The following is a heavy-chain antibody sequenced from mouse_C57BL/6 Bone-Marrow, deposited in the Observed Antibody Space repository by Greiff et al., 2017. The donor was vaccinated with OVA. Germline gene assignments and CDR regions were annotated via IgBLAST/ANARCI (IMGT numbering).Heavy chain of an antibody. CDR2: IHPNSGST. CDR3: AARGTGSSFDY. V-gene: IGHV1-64*01. CDR1: GYTFTSYW. Sequence: QVQLQQPGAELVKPGASVKLSCKASGYTFTSYWMHWVKQRPGQGLEWIGMIHPNSGSTNYNEKFKSKATLTVDKSSSTAYMQLSSLTSEDSAVYYCAARGTGSSFDYWGQGTTLTVSS. D-gene: IGHD4-1*01. J-gene: IGHJ2*01.